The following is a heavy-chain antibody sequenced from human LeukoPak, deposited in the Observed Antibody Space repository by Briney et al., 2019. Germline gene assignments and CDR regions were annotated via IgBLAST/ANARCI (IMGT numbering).Heavy chain of an antibody. Sequence: PGGSLRLSCAASGFTFSSYGMSWVRQAPGKGLEWVANIKQGGSEKYYVDSVKGRFTVSRDNAENSLYLQMSSLRAEDTAVYYCARLTQLARGRYWGQGTLVTVSS. D-gene: IGHD6-6*01. CDR1: GFTFSSYG. CDR2: IKQGGSEK. CDR3: ARLTQLARGRY. V-gene: IGHV3-7*03. J-gene: IGHJ4*02.